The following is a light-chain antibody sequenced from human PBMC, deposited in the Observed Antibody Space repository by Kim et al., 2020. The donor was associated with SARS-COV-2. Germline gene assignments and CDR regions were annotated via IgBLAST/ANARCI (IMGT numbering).Light chain of an antibody. Sequence: EIVLTQSPGTLSLSPGERATLSCRASQSVSSSYLAWYQQKPGQAPRLLIYGASSRATGIPDRFSGRGSGTDFTLTISRLEPEDFAVYYCQQYGSSPGSTFGQGTKLEI. CDR1: QSVSSSY. CDR3: QQYGSSPGST. CDR2: GAS. J-gene: IGKJ2*01. V-gene: IGKV3-20*01.